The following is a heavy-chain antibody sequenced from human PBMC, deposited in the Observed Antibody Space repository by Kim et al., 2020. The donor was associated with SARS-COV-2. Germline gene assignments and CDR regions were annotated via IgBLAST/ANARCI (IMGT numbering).Heavy chain of an antibody. CDR1: GFTFSSYW. Sequence: GGSLRLSCAASGFTFSSYWMSWVRQAPGKGLEWVANIKQDGSEKYYVDSVKGRFTISRDNAKNSLYLQMNSLRAEDTAVYYCARESRDYYDILTGYYYYYGMDVWGQGTTVTVSS. CDR2: IKQDGSEK. D-gene: IGHD3-9*01. J-gene: IGHJ6*02. CDR3: ARESRDYYDILTGYYYYYGMDV. V-gene: IGHV3-7*05.